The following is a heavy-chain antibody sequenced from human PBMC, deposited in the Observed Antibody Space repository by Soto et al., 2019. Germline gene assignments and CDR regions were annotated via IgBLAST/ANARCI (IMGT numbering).Heavy chain of an antibody. D-gene: IGHD5-18*01. CDR3: AREAVDTSIDY. V-gene: IGHV3-11*05. CDR1: GFTFSDYY. J-gene: IGHJ4*02. Sequence: QVQLVESGGGLVKPGGSLRLSCAASGFTFSDYYMTWIRQAPGQGLEWVSYISSSSSHTKYADSVEGRFTISRDNAKNSLYLQMNSLRAEDTAVYYCAREAVDTSIDYWGQGTLVTVSS. CDR2: ISSSSSHT.